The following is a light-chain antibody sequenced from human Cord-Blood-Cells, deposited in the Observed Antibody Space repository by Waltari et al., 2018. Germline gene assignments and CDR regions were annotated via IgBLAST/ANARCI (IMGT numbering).Light chain of an antibody. CDR2: DVS. Sequence: QSALTQPASVSGSPGQSITISCTRTSSDVGGFNSFSWYQQHPGKAPKLMIYDVSKRPSGVSNRFSGSKSGNTASLTISGLQAEDEADYYCSSYTSSSTWVFGGGTKLTVL. CDR3: SSYTSSSTWV. J-gene: IGLJ3*02. CDR1: SSDVGGFNS. V-gene: IGLV2-14*01.